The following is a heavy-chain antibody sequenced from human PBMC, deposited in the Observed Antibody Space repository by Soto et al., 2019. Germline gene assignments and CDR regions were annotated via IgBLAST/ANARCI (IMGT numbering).Heavy chain of an antibody. CDR1: GGSISSGGYY. CDR2: IYYSGST. Sequence: PSETLSLTCTVSGGSISSGGYYWSWIRQHPGKGLEWIGYIYYSGSTYYNPSLKSRVTISVDTSKNQFSLKLSSVTAADTAVYYCARVDGSGSYYGPALHYYYYMDVWGKGTTVTVSS. CDR3: ARVDGSGSYYGPALHYYYYMDV. D-gene: IGHD3-10*01. V-gene: IGHV4-31*03. J-gene: IGHJ6*03.